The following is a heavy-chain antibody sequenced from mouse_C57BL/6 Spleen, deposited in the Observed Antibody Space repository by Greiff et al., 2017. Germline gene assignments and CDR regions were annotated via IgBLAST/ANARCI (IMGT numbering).Heavy chain of an antibody. V-gene: IGHV3-1*01. D-gene: IGHD1-1*01. J-gene: IGHJ2*01. CDR2: ISYSGST. CDR1: GYSITSGYD. Sequence: EVKVVESGPGMVKPSQSLSLTCTVTGYSITSGYDWHWIRHFPGNKLEWMGYISYSGSTNYNPSLKSRISITHDTSKNHFFLKLNSVTTEDTATYYCASVITTRGYFDYWGQGTTLTVSS. CDR3: ASVITTRGYFDY.